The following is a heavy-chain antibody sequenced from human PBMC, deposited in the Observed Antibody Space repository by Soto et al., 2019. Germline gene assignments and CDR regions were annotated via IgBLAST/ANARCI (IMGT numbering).Heavy chain of an antibody. CDR2: ISGSGGST. CDR1: GFTFSSYA. J-gene: IGHJ4*02. V-gene: IGHV3-23*01. D-gene: IGHD2-2*01. CDR3: AKVHAEEYQLLQSGSDY. Sequence: PGGSLRVSCAASGFTFSSYAMSWVRQAPGKGLEWVSAISGSGGSTYYADSVKGRFTISRDNSKNTLYLQMNSLRAEDTAVYYCAKVHAEEYQLLQSGSDYWGQGTLVTVSS.